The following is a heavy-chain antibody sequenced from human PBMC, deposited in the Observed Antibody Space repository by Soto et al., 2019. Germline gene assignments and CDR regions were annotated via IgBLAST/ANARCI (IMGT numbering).Heavy chain of an antibody. D-gene: IGHD2-15*01. CDR3: ARDCSGGSCQY. CDR2: IKEDGSEK. V-gene: IGHV3-7*01. CDR1: GCTLSYYW. Sequence: GGSQRLSCAASGCTLSYYWMSWVRQAPGKGLEWVANIKEDGSEKYYVDSVKGRFTISRDNAQNSVFLQMNGLRVEDTAIYYCARDCSGGSCQYWGQGTLVTVSS. J-gene: IGHJ4*02.